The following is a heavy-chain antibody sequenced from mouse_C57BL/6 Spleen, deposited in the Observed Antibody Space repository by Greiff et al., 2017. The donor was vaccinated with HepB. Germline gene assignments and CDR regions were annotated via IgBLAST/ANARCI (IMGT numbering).Heavy chain of an antibody. V-gene: IGHV1-50*01. CDR3: ATAYYSNYEFAY. D-gene: IGHD2-5*01. J-gene: IGHJ3*01. CDR1: GYTFTSYW. Sequence: VQLQQPGAELVKPGASVKLSCKASGYTFTSYWMQWVKQRPGQGLEWIGEIDPSDSYTNYNQKFKGKATLTVDTSSSTAYMQLSSLTSEDSAVYYCATAYYSNYEFAYWGQGTLVTVSA. CDR2: IDPSDSYT.